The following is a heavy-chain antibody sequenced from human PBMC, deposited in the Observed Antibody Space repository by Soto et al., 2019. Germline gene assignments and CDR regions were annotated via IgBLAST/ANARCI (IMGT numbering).Heavy chain of an antibody. V-gene: IGHV3-23*01. CDR2: ISSGGEAT. Sequence: GGSLRLSCAASGFSFSSNAMSWVRQAPGKGLEWVSAISSGGEATHYADSVKGRFTISRDNSKNTVYLQMSSLRAEDTAVYYCAKARLVVRPRSSGMDVWGQGTTVTVSS. CDR1: GFSFSSNA. J-gene: IGHJ6*02. D-gene: IGHD6-6*01. CDR3: AKARLVVRPRSSGMDV.